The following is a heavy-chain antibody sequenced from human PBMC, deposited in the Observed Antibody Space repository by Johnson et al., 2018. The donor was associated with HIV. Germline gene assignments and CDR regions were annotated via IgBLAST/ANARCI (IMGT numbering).Heavy chain of an antibody. J-gene: IGHJ3*01. CDR3: ASDGWELLGVAAFDV. Sequence: MLLVESGGGVVQPGRSLRLSCAASGFTFSSYAMTWVRQAPGKGLEWVSSISADGDSTYYADSVKGRFTISRDTSKNTLYLQMNSLRPEDTAVYYCASDGWELLGVAAFDVWGQGTLVTVSS. V-gene: IGHV3-23*04. D-gene: IGHD1-26*01. CDR2: ISADGDST. CDR1: GFTFSSYA.